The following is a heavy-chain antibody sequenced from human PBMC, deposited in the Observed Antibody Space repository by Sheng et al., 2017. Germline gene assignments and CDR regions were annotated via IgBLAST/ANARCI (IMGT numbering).Heavy chain of an antibody. D-gene: IGHD3-10*01. Sequence: EVQLVESGGGLVQPGGSLRLSCAASGFTFSSYAMSWVRQAPGKGLEWVSAISGSGGSTYYADSVKGRFTISRDNSKNTLYLQMNSLRAEDTAVYYCAKVGGLLWFGEFPPVYFDYWGQGTLVTVSS. CDR1: GFTFSSYA. CDR3: AKVGGLLWFGEFPPVYFDY. V-gene: IGHV3-23*04. CDR2: ISGSGGST. J-gene: IGHJ4*02.